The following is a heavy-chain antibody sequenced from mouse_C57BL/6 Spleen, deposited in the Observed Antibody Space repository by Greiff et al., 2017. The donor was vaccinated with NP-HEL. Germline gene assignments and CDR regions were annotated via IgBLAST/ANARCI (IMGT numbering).Heavy chain of an antibody. J-gene: IGHJ3*01. CDR1: GYTFTSYW. V-gene: IGHV1-64*01. D-gene: IGHD3-3*01. Sequence: QVQLQQPGAELVKPGASVKLSCKASGYTFTSYWMHWVKQRPGQGLEWIGMIHPNSGSTNYNEKFKSKATLTVDKSSSTAYMQLSSRTSEDSAVYYCARGGPPWAYWGQGTLVTVSA. CDR3: ARGGPPWAY. CDR2: IHPNSGST.